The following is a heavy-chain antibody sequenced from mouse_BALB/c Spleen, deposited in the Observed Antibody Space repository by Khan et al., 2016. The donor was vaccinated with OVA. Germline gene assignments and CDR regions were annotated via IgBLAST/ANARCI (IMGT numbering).Heavy chain of an antibody. CDR2: INPSTGYT. J-gene: IGHJ2*01. Sequence: QVQLQQPGAELAKPGASVKMSCKASGYTFINYWILWVKQRPGQGLEWIGYINPSTGYTEYNQNFKDKATLTADKSSSTAYMQLSSLTSEDSAVYYCARRGLRWDLDYWGQGTTLTVSS. D-gene: IGHD1-1*01. CDR1: GYTFINYW. CDR3: ARRGLRWDLDY. V-gene: IGHV1-7*01.